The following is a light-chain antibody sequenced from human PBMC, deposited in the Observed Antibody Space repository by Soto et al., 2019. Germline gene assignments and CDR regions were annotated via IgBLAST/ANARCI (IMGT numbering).Light chain of an antibody. CDR3: QQYRDWPLT. Sequence: DILMTQSPATLSVSPGERGTLSCRASQSIGSSLAWYQQRPGQPPRLLIYAAYTRATGIPARFSGSGSGTESTLTISSLQSEDFELYYWQQYRDWPLTFGGGAKVEIK. CDR1: QSIGSS. J-gene: IGKJ4*01. V-gene: IGKV3-15*01. CDR2: AAY.